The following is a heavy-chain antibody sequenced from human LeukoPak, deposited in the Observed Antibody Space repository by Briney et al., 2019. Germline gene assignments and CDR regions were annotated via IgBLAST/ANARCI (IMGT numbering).Heavy chain of an antibody. V-gene: IGHV4-39*07. D-gene: IGHD1-26*01. CDR1: GGSISRSNSY. J-gene: IGHJ4*02. CDR3: ARGLPSGS. CDR2: IYFSGST. Sequence: SETLSLTCTVSGGSISRSNSYWGWIRQPPGKGLEWIGSIYFSGSTYYNPSLKSRVTISVDTSKNQFSLKLSSVTAADTAVYYCARGLPSGSWGQGTLVTVSS.